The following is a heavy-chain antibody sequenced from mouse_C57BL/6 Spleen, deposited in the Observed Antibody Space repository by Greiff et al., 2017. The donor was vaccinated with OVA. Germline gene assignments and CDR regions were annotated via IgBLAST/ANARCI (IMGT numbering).Heavy chain of an antibody. CDR2: INPNNGGT. V-gene: IGHV1-26*01. Sequence: EVQLQQSGPELVKPGASVKISCKASGYTFTDYYMNWVKQSHGKSLEWIGDINPNNGGTSYNQKFKGKATLTVDKSSSTAYMELRSLTSEDSAVYYCARGHYDGFAYWGQGTLVTVSA. CDR1: GYTFTDYY. D-gene: IGHD2-4*01. CDR3: ARGHYDGFAY. J-gene: IGHJ3*01.